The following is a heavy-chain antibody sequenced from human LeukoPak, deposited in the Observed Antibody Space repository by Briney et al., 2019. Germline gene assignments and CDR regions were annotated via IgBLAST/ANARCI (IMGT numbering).Heavy chain of an antibody. V-gene: IGHV5-51*01. J-gene: IGHJ6*02. D-gene: IGHD5-12*01. CDR3: ARLSVATIPYYYYGMDV. CDR2: IYPGDSDT. Sequence: GESLKISCKGSGYSFTSYWIGWVRQMPGKGLEWMGIIYPGDSDTRYSPSFQGQVTISADKSISTAYLQWSSLKASDTAMYYCARLSVATIPYYYYGMDVWGQGTTVTVSS. CDR1: GYSFTSYW.